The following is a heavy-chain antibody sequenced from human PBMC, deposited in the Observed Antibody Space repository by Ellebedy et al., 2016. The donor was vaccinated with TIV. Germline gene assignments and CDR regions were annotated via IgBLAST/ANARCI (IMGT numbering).Heavy chain of an antibody. CDR2: MYHSGST. CDR1: GGSIRTYH. Sequence: MPSETLSLTCNVSGGSIRTYHWSWIRQSPGKGLEWIGYMYHSGSTNYNPSLKSRVTMSIDTSKNQFSLKLTSVTAADTAVYYCARQMFYYGSGSYKPSYWYFDLWGRGTLVTVSS. J-gene: IGHJ2*01. D-gene: IGHD3-10*01. V-gene: IGHV4-59*08. CDR3: ARQMFYYGSGSYKPSYWYFDL.